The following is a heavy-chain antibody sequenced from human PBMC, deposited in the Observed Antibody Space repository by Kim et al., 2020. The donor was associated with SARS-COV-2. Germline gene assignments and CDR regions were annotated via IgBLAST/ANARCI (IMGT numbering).Heavy chain of an antibody. D-gene: IGHD3-10*01. CDR2: INTNTGNP. Sequence: ASVKVSCKDSGYTFTSYAMNWVRQAPGQGLEWMGWINTNTGNPTYAQGFTGRFVFSLDTSVSTAYLQISRLKAEDTAVYYCAREGAPRGVTFFYYYYGMDVWGQGTTVTVSS. J-gene: IGHJ6*02. CDR1: GYTFTSYA. V-gene: IGHV7-4-1*02. CDR3: AREGAPRGVTFFYYYYGMDV.